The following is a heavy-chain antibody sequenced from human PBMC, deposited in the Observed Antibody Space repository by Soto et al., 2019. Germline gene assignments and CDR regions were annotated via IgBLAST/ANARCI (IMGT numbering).Heavy chain of an antibody. Sequence: SVKVSCKASGGTFSSYTISWVRQAPGQGLEWMGRIIPILGIANYAQKFQGRVTITADKSTSTAYMELSSLRSEDTAVYYCAKEGDLFLDWLFWFYWGKETRVTFS. J-gene: IGHJ4*02. CDR2: IIPILGIA. CDR1: GGTFSSYT. V-gene: IGHV1-69*04. CDR3: AKEGDLFLDWLFWFY. D-gene: IGHD3-3*01.